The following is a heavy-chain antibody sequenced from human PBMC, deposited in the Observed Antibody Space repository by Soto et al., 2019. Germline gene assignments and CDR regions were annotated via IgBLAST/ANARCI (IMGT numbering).Heavy chain of an antibody. J-gene: IGHJ4*02. D-gene: IGHD1-26*01. Sequence: GASVKVSCKASGYTCTIYGISCVRRAPGQGLEWMGWISAYNGNTNYAQKLQGRVTMTTDTSTSTAYMELRSLRSDDTAVYYCARASGSYSPFDYWGQGTLVTVSS. V-gene: IGHV1-18*04. CDR2: ISAYNGNT. CDR1: GYTCTIYG. CDR3: ARASGSYSPFDY.